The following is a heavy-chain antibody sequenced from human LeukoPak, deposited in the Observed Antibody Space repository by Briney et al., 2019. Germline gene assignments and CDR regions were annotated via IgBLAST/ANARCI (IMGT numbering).Heavy chain of an antibody. D-gene: IGHD3-22*01. Sequence: TGGSLRLSCAASGFTFSSYSMNWVRQAPGKGLEWVSSISSSSSYIYYADSVKGRFTISRDNAKNLLYLQMNSLRAEDTAVYYCARDKGGYGAFDIWGQGTMVTVSS. CDR1: GFTFSSYS. V-gene: IGHV3-21*01. J-gene: IGHJ3*02. CDR3: ARDKGGYGAFDI. CDR2: ISSSSSYI.